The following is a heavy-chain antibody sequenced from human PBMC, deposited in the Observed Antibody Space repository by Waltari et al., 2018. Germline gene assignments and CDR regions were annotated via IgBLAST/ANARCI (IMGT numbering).Heavy chain of an antibody. J-gene: IGHJ4*02. CDR1: GGSISSYY. CDR3: ARVRGIQLWLSPPFYFDY. V-gene: IGHV4-59*01. CDR2: IYYSGST. D-gene: IGHD5-18*01. Sequence: QVQLQESGPGLVKPSETLSLTCTVSGGSISSYYWSWIRQPPGKGLEWIGYIYYSGSTNYNPSLKSRVTISVDTSKNQFSLKLSSVTAADTAVYYCARVRGIQLWLSPPFYFDYWGQGTLVIVSS.